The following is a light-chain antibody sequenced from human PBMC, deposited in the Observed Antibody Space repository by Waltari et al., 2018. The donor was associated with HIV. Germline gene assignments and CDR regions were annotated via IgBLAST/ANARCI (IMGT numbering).Light chain of an antibody. CDR3: QQSHTFT. CDR2: KAS. J-gene: IGKJ3*01. V-gene: IGKV1-5*03. Sequence: DIQMTQSPSTLSASVGARVTITCRASQSVRTWLAWYQQKPGKAPKLLIYKASSLETGVPSRFSGGGSGTEFSLTISSLQPDDFATYYCQQSHTFTFGSGTRVDIK. CDR1: QSVRTW.